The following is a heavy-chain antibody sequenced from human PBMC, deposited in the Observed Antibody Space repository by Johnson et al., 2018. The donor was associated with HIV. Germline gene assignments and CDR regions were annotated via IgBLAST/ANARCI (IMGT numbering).Heavy chain of an antibody. D-gene: IGHD3-10*01. CDR2: INWNGGST. CDR3: SRRRSYDGAFDI. Sequence: VLLVESGGGLVKPGGSLRLSCAASGFTFSNAWMSWVRQAPGKGLEWVSGINWNGGSTGYADSVKGRFTISRDNAKNSLYLQMNSLRAGDTAIFYWSRRRSYDGAFDIWGRGTMVTVSS. V-gene: IGHV3-20*04. J-gene: IGHJ3*02. CDR1: GFTFSNAW.